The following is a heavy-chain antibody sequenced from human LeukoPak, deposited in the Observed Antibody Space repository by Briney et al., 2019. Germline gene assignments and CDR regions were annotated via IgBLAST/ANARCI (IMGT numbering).Heavy chain of an antibody. D-gene: IGHD6-19*01. CDR3: ARVGWYNYFDY. J-gene: IGHJ4*02. Sequence: GGSLRLSCAASGFIFSSYWMHWVRHAPGKGLAWVSRINTDGSSTSYADSVKGRFTISRDNAKNTLYLQMNSLRAEDTAVYYCARVGWYNYFDYWGQGTLVTVSS. CDR1: GFIFSSYW. CDR2: INTDGSST. V-gene: IGHV3-74*01.